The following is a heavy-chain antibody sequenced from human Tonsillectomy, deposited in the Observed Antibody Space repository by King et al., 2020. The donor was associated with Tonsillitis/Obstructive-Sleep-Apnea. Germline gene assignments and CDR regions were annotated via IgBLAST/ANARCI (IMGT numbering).Heavy chain of an antibody. V-gene: IGHV3-48*02. CDR1: GFTFSSYS. CDR2: ISSSSSTI. D-gene: IGHD2-2*01. Sequence: VQLVESGGGLVQPGGSLRLSCAASGFTFSSYSMNWVRQAPGKGLEWVSYISSSSSTIYYADSVKGRFTISRDNAKNSLYLQMNSLRDEDTAVYYCARDTDIVVVPAASDAFDIWGQGTMVTVSS. J-gene: IGHJ3*02. CDR3: ARDTDIVVVPAASDAFDI.